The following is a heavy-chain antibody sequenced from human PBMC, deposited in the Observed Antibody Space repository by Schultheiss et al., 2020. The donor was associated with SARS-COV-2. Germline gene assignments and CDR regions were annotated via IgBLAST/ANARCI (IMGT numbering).Heavy chain of an antibody. J-gene: IGHJ3*02. CDR2: IKEDESAR. CDR3: ARSGPGRAFDI. CDR1: GFIFSNYW. Sequence: GGSLRLSCAASGFIFSNYWMSWVRQAPGKGLEWVASIKEDESARNYVGSVKGRFVISRDNAESSLYLHMNTLRVEDTAVYFCARSGPGRAFDIWGQGTLVTVSS. D-gene: IGHD2-15*01. V-gene: IGHV3-7*05.